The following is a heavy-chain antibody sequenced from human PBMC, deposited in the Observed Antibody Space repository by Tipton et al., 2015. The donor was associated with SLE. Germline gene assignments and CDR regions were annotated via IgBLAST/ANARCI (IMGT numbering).Heavy chain of an antibody. CDR2: IYYSGST. J-gene: IGHJ4*02. CDR3: ARVDTYYDILTGYYPYFFDY. Sequence: TLSLTCAVYGGSFSDYYWSWIRQPPGKGLEWIGYIYYSGSTNYNPSLKSRVTISVDTSKNQFSLKLSSVTAADTAVYYCARVDTYYDILTGYYPYFFDYWGQGTLVTVSS. V-gene: IGHV4-59*01. D-gene: IGHD3-9*01. CDR1: GGSFSDYY.